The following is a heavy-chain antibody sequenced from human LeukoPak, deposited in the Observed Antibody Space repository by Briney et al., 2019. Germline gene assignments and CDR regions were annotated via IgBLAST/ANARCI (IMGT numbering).Heavy chain of an antibody. J-gene: IGHJ4*02. CDR2: ISYDGSNK. Sequence: GRSLRLSCAASGFTFSSYGMHWVRQAPGKGLEWVAVISYDGSNKYYADSVKGRFTISRDNSKNTLYLQMNSLRAEDTAVYYCATTVAGTRWALGYWGQGTLVTVSS. V-gene: IGHV3-30*03. D-gene: IGHD6-19*01. CDR1: GFTFSSYG. CDR3: ATTVAGTRWALGY.